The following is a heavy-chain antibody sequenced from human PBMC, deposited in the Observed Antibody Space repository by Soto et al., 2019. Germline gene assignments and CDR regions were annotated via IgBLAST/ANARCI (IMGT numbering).Heavy chain of an antibody. CDR3: ARVFGAVARRADWFDP. CDR1: GGSISSYY. J-gene: IGHJ5*02. V-gene: IGHV4-59*01. Sequence: PSETLSLTCTVSGGSISSYYWSWIRQPPGKGLEWIGYIYYSGSTNYNPSLKSRVIISVDTSKNQFPLKLSSVTAADTAVYYCARVFGAVARRADWFDPWGQGTLVTVS. D-gene: IGHD3-10*01. CDR2: IYYSGST.